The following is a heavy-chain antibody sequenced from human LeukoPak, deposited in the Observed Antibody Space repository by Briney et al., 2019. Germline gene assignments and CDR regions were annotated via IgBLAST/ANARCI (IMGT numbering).Heavy chain of an antibody. D-gene: IGHD5-18*01. CDR2: IRGNGGST. V-gene: IGHV3-23*01. CDR1: GLTFSNYA. Sequence: GGSLRLSCAASGLTFSNYAMSWVRRGPGKGLEWVSGIRGNGGSTYYADSVKGRFTISRDNSKNTLYLQMNSLRAEDTAVYFCARDRSAMALFDYWGQGTLVTVSS. J-gene: IGHJ4*02. CDR3: ARDRSAMALFDY.